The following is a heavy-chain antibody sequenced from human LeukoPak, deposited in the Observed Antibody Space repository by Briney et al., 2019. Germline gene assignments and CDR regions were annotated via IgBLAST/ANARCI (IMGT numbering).Heavy chain of an antibody. CDR3: ARDMDDFWSGYGLHYYYYGMDV. V-gene: IGHV3-74*01. Sequence: GGSLRLSCAASGFTFSSYWMHWVRQAPGKGLVWVSRINSDGSRTSYADSVKGRFTISRDNAKNTLYLQMNSLRAEDTAVYYCARDMDDFWSGYGLHYYYYGMDVWGQGTTVTVSS. J-gene: IGHJ6*02. D-gene: IGHD3-3*01. CDR1: GFTFSSYW. CDR2: INSDGSRT.